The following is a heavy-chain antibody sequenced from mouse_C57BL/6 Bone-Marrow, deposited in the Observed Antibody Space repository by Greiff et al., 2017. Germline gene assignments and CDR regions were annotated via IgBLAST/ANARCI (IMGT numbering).Heavy chain of an antibody. CDR3: AREGDYYGSDWYFDV. Sequence: EVKLMESEGGLVQPGSSMTLSCTASGFTFSDYYIAWVRQVPEKGLEWVANINYDGSSTYYLDSLKSRFIISRDNAKNILYLQMSSLKSEDTATYYCAREGDYYGSDWYFDVWGTGTTVTVSS. J-gene: IGHJ1*03. D-gene: IGHD1-1*01. V-gene: IGHV5-16*01. CDR2: INYDGSST. CDR1: GFTFSDYY.